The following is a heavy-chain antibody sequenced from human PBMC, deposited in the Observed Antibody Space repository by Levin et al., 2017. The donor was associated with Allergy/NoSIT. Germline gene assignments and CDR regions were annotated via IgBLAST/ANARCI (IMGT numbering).Heavy chain of an antibody. V-gene: IGHV4-59*01. CDR3: ARAAYSSSWFDY. Sequence: SQTLSLTCTVSGGSISSYYWSWIRQPPGKGLEWIGYIYYSGSTNYNPSLKSRVTISVDTSKNQFSLKLSSVTAADTAVYYCARAAYSSSWFDYWGQGTLVTVSS. CDR2: IYYSGST. D-gene: IGHD6-13*01. CDR1: GGSISSYY. J-gene: IGHJ4*02.